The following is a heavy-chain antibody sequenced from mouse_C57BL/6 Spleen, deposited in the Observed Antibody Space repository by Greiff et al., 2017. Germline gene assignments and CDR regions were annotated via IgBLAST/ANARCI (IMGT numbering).Heavy chain of an antibody. CDR3: ARSGRGYAMDY. CDR1: GYTFTSYW. CDR2: IDPSDSYT. J-gene: IGHJ4*01. Sequence: QVQLQQPGAELVKPGASVKLSCKASGYTFTSYWMQWVNQRPGQGLEWIGEIDPSDSYTNYNQKFKGKATLTVDTSSSTAYMQLSSLTSEDSAVYYCARSGRGYAMDYWGQGTSVTVSS. V-gene: IGHV1-50*01. D-gene: IGHD3-1*01.